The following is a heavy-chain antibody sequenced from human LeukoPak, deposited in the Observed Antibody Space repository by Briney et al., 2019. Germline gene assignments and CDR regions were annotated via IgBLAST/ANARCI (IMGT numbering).Heavy chain of an antibody. J-gene: IGHJ4*02. V-gene: IGHV3-9*01. CDR1: GFTFDDYA. Sequence: GGSLRLSCAASGFTFDDYAMHWVRQAPGKGLEWVSGISWNSGSIGYADSVKGRFTISRDNAKNSLYLQMNSLRAEDTALYYCARGGRALVPFDYWGQGTLVTVPS. D-gene: IGHD6-13*01. CDR3: ARGGRALVPFDY. CDR2: ISWNSGSI.